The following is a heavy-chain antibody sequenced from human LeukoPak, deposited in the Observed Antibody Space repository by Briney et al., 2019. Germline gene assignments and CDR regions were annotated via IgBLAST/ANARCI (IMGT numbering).Heavy chain of an antibody. CDR1: GFTFSSYA. CDR3: ASHYDFWSGYYPPFDY. V-gene: IGHV3-30-3*01. CDR2: ISYDGSNK. J-gene: IGHJ4*02. Sequence: GGSLRLSCAASGFTFSSYAMRWVRQAPGKGLEWVAVISYDGSNKYYADSVKGRFTISRDNSKNTLYLQMNSLRAEDTAVYYCASHYDFWSGYYPPFDYWGQGTLVTVSS. D-gene: IGHD3-3*01.